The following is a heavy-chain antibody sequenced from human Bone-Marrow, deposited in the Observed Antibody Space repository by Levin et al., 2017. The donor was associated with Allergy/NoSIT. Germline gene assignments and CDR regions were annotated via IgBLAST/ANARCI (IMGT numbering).Heavy chain of an antibody. V-gene: IGHV1-69*06. CDR2: LIPIFDTS. CDR3: ARRFAMRQGLMITDWFDP. CDR1: GGTFSDYA. D-gene: IGHD3-10*01. Sequence: RASVKVSCKASGGTFSDYAISWVRQAPGQGLEWMGGLIPIFDTSNYAQKFQGRLTITADKSASTAYMELSSLTSEDTAVYYCARRFAMRQGLMITDWFDPWGQGTLVTVSS. J-gene: IGHJ5*02.